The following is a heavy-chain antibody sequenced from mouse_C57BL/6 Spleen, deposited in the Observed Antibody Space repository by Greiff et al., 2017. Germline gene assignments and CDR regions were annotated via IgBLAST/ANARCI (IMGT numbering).Heavy chain of an antibody. Sequence: QVQLQQPGAELVKPGASVKLSCKASGYTFTSYWMHWVKQRPGQGLEWIGMIHPNSGSTNYNEKFKSKATLTVDKSSSTAYMQPSSLTSEDSAVYYCARSNSGTYWYFDVWGTGTTVTVSS. D-gene: IGHD4-1*01. CDR2: IHPNSGST. CDR3: ARSNSGTYWYFDV. V-gene: IGHV1-64*01. CDR1: GYTFTSYW. J-gene: IGHJ1*03.